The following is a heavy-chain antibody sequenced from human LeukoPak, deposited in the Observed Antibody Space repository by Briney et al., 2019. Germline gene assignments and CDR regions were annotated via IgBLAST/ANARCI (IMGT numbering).Heavy chain of an antibody. D-gene: IGHD3-10*01. CDR1: GFTFNNYH. Sequence: GGSLRLSCAASGFTFNNYHMSWVRQSPGKGLEWVSYISSSGSTIYYADSVKGRFTISRDNAKNSLYLQMNSLRAEDTAVYYCARARRGSGNYYYGMDVWGQGTTVTVSS. CDR3: ARARRGSGNYYYGMDV. J-gene: IGHJ6*02. V-gene: IGHV3-48*03. CDR2: ISSSGSTI.